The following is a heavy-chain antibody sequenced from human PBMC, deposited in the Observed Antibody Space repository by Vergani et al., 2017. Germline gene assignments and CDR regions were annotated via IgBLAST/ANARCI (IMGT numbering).Heavy chain of an antibody. Sequence: QVQLVQSGAEVKKPGASVKVSCKASGYTFTSYYMHWVRQAPGQGLEWMGIINPSGGSPSYAQKFQGRVTMTRDTPTSTVYMELSSLRSEDTAVYYCARVSDDLRGAVWGQGTTVTVSS. CDR1: GYTFTSYY. V-gene: IGHV1-46*03. CDR2: INPSGGSP. CDR3: ARVSDDLRGAV. J-gene: IGHJ6*02. D-gene: IGHD1-1*01.